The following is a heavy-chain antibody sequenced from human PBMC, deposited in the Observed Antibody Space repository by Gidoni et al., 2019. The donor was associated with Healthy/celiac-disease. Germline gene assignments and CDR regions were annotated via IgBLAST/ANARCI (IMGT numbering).Heavy chain of an antibody. CDR3: ARGRRGYSYGLDWFDP. Sequence: QVQLQQWGAGLLKPSETLSLTCAVYGGSFSGYYWSWIRQPPGKGLEWIGEINHSGSTNYNPSLKSRVTISVDTSKNQFSLKLSSVTAADTAVYYCARGRRGYSYGLDWFDPWGQGTLVTVSS. D-gene: IGHD5-18*01. CDR1: GGSFSGYY. CDR2: INHSGST. V-gene: IGHV4-34*01. J-gene: IGHJ5*02.